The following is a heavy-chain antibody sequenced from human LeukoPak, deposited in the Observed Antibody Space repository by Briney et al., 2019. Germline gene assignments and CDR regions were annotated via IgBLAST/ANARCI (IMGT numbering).Heavy chain of an antibody. V-gene: IGHV4-59*01. CDR2: FFYIGIT. Sequence: SETLSLTCTVSGGSISSYYWNWIRQPPGEGLEWIGYFFYIGITNYNPTLKSRVTMSVDTSKNQFSLNLTSVSAADTAVYYCARFPPQGYSWGGYNRFDPWGQGTLVTVSS. CDR3: ARFPPQGYSWGGYNRFDP. J-gene: IGHJ5*02. CDR1: GGSISSYY. D-gene: IGHD5-18*01.